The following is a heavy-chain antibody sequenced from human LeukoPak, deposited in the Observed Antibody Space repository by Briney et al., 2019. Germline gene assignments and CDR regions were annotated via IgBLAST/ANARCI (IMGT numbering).Heavy chain of an antibody. J-gene: IGHJ3*02. CDR2: ISNNGGTI. CDR3: ARDRDPFFASGFGSSWSHAFDI. V-gene: IGHV3-11*04. Sequence: GGSLRLSCAASGFTFSDYYVSWIRQAPGKGLEWVSYISNNGGTIYYADSVKGRFTISRDNAKNSLYLQMNTLRADDTAVFYCARDRDPFFASGFGSSWSHAFDIWGQGTMVTVSS. D-gene: IGHD6-13*01. CDR1: GFTFSDYY.